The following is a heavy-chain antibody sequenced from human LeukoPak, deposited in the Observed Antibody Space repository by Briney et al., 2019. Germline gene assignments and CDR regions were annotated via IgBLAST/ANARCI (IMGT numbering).Heavy chain of an antibody. V-gene: IGHV3-49*04. CDR2: IRSKAYGGTT. Sequence: PGRSLRLSCTASGITFGDYAMSWVRQAPGKGLEWVGFIRSKAYGGTTEYAASVKGRFTISRDDSKSIAYLQMNSLKTEDTAVYYCTRDLRGSSGWYVGNWGQGTLVTVSS. D-gene: IGHD6-19*01. CDR3: TRDLRGSSGWYVGN. J-gene: IGHJ4*02. CDR1: GITFGDYA.